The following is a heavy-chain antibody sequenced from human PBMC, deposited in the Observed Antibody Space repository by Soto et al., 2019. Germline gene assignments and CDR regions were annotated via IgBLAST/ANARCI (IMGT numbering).Heavy chain of an antibody. Sequence: QVQLQESGPGLVKPSQTLSLTCTVSGGSISSGGYYWTWIRQHPGKGLEWGGYNEYSGITYYNPSLKSRVTISLDTSKNQFSLKLSSVTAADTAVYYCARGSSIAGLYYGMDVWGQGTTVTVSS. J-gene: IGHJ6*02. CDR1: GGSISSGGYY. CDR3: ARGSSIAGLYYGMDV. CDR2: NEYSGIT. V-gene: IGHV4-31*03. D-gene: IGHD6-6*01.